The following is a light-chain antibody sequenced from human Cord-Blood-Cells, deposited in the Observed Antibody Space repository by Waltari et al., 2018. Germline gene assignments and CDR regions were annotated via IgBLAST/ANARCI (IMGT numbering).Light chain of an antibody. Sequence: QSALTQHASVSGSPGQSPTIPCTRTSRDAASYNLVSWYQQHPGKAPKLMIYEGSKRPSGVFNIFCGSQCANAASLTISGRQSEEEADDYCCSYAGGSTVVFGGGTKLTV. CDR3: CSYAGGSTVV. CDR2: EGS. V-gene: IGLV2-23*01. CDR1: SRDAASYNL. J-gene: IGLJ2*01.